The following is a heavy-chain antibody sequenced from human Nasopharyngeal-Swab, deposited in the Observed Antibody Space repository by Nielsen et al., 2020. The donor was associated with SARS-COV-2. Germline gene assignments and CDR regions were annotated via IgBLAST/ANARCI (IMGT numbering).Heavy chain of an antibody. CDR1: GFTFSDYY. CDR2: ISSSGSTI. Sequence: GESLKISCAASGFTFSDYYMSWIRQAPGKGLEWVSYISSSGSTIYYADSVKGRFTISRDNAKNSLYLQMNSLRDEDTAVYYCARGYDFWSGYYPGYFDYWGQGTLVTVSS. CDR3: ARGYDFWSGYYPGYFDY. D-gene: IGHD3-3*01. V-gene: IGHV3-11*04. J-gene: IGHJ4*02.